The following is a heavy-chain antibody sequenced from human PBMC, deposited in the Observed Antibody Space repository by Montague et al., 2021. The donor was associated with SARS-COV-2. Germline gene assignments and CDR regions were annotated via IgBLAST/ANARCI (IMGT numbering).Heavy chain of an antibody. CDR1: GGSISSYY. CDR2: IYNNGST. Sequence: SETLSLTCTVSGGSISSYYWSWIRQPPGKGLQWIGYIYNNGSTNCNTSLKSRVTLSIDTSKNQFSLKLTSVTAADTAVYYCARGGGDSAGYYYAMDVWGQGTTVTVSS. CDR3: ARGGGDSAGYYYAMDV. V-gene: IGHV4-59*01. D-gene: IGHD2-21*02. J-gene: IGHJ6*02.